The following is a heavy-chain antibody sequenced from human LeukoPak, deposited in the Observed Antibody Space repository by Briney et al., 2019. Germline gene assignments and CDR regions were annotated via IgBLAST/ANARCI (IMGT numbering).Heavy chain of an antibody. Sequence: PSETLSLTCTVSGGSISNYYWSWIRQPPGKGLGWIGYIYYSGSTNYNPSLKSRVTISVDTSKNQFSLRLSSVTAADTAVYYCARTTEAHSWLTRYYSYYMDVWGKGTTVTVSS. D-gene: IGHD6-13*01. CDR3: ARTTEAHSWLTRYYSYYMDV. J-gene: IGHJ6*03. CDR1: GGSISNYY. V-gene: IGHV4-59*01. CDR2: IYYSGST.